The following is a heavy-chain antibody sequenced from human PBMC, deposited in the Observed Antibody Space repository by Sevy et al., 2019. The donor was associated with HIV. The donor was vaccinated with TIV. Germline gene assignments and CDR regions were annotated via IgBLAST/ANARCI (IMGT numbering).Heavy chain of an antibody. J-gene: IGHJ6*03. Sequence: SETLSLTCTVSGGSISSYYWSWIRQPPGKGLEWIGYIYYSGSTNYNPSLKSRVTISVDTSKNTFSLKLSSVTAADTAVYYCARGTFGYYDFWSGYYYYMDVWGKGTTVTVSS. CDR1: GGSISSYY. CDR3: ARGTFGYYDFWSGYYYYMDV. V-gene: IGHV4-59*01. D-gene: IGHD3-3*01. CDR2: IYYSGST.